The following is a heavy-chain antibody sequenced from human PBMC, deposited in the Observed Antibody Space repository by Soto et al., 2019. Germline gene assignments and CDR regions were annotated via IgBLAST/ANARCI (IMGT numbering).Heavy chain of an antibody. V-gene: IGHV1-69*08. J-gene: IGHJ4*02. Sequence: QVQLVQSGPEVRKPGSSVKVSCKASGGTFSSHTISWVRQAPGQGLEWMGRIVPFLGRANYAQKFQGRVTFTADKSTSTAYMELSSLRSEDSALYYCATDDIRGFDYWGQGTLVTVSS. CDR1: GGTFSSHT. CDR2: IVPFLGRA. CDR3: ATDDIRGFDY. D-gene: IGHD3-16*01.